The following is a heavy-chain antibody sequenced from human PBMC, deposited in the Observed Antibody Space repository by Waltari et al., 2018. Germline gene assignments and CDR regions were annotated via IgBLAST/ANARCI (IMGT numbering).Heavy chain of an antibody. CDR3: AHPLFDLPDAFDI. CDR1: GYSISSGYY. CDR2: IYHSGRT. D-gene: IGHD3-9*01. V-gene: IGHV4-38-2*01. Sequence: QVQLQESGPGLVKPSETLSLTCAVSGYSISSGYYWGWIRQPPGKGLEWIGSIYHSGRTYYNPSLKSRVTISVDTSKNQFSLKLSSVTAADTAVYYCAHPLFDLPDAFDIWGQGTMVTVSS. J-gene: IGHJ3*02.